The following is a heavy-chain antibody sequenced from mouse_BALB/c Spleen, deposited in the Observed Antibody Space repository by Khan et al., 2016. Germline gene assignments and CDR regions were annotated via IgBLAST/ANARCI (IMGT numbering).Heavy chain of an antibody. D-gene: IGHD2-3*01. Sequence: EVQLQESGPSLVKPSQTLSLTCSVTGDSITSGYWNWIRTFPGNKLEYMGYISYSGSTFYNPSLKSRISITRDTSKNQFYLLLISVPTEDTATYYCAGYDGYYFDYWGQGTTLTVSA. J-gene: IGHJ2*01. CDR2: ISYSGST. V-gene: IGHV3-8*02. CDR1: GDSITSGY. CDR3: AGYDGYYFDY.